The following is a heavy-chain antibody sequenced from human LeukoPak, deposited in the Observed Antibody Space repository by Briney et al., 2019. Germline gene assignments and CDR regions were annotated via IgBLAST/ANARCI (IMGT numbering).Heavy chain of an antibody. CDR2: INPSGGST. CDR1: GYTFTSYY. Sequence: ASVKVSCKASGYTFTSYYMHWVRQAPGQGHELMGIINPSGGSTSYAQKFQGRVTMPRDTSTSQVYMELSSLRSEDTAVYYCARGLDYYDSSGYYSTALGYWGQGTLVTVSS. J-gene: IGHJ4*02. CDR3: ARGLDYYDSSGYYSTALGY. V-gene: IGHV1-46*01. D-gene: IGHD3-22*01.